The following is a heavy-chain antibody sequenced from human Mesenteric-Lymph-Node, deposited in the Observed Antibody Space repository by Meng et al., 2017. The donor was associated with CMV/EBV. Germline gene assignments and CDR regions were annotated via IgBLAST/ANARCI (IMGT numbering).Heavy chain of an antibody. CDR3: ARDRGVVVPAAMFVYYYYGMDV. CDR1: GYTFTSYG. D-gene: IGHD2-2*01. CDR2: INPNSGGT. V-gene: IGHV1-2*02. J-gene: IGHJ6*02. Sequence: ASVKVSCKASGYTFTSYGISWVRQAPGQGLEWMGWINPNSGGTNYAQKFQGRVTMTRDTSIGTAYMELSRLRSDDTAVYYCARDRGVVVPAAMFVYYYYGMDVWGQGTTVTVSS.